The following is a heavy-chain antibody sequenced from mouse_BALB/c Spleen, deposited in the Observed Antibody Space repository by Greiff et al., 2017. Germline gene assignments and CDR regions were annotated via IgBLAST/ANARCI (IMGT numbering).Heavy chain of an antibody. D-gene: IGHD1-1*01. Sequence: EVQVVESGGGLVQPGGSLKLSCAASGFTFSSYTMSWVRQTPEKRLEWVAYISNGGGSTYYPDTVKGRFTISRDNAKNTLYLQMSSLKSEDTAMYYCARRTTGRDYYAMDYWGQGTSVTVSS. CDR3: ARRTTGRDYYAMDY. CDR1: GFTFSSYT. V-gene: IGHV5-12-2*01. CDR2: ISNGGGST. J-gene: IGHJ4*01.